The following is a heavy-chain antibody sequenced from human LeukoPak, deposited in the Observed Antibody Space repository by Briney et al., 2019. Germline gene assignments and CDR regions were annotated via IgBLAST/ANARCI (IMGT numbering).Heavy chain of an antibody. CDR1: GYTFTRSG. D-gene: IGHD3-22*01. Sequence: GAPVKVSCKASGYTFTRSGVSWGPQAPGHRLEGMGWISAYNGKTNYAQKLQGRDTIITDTSKSTAHLELRSLRSDDTAVYYCARDSVAYYYDSSGYMPAFDIWGQGTMVTVSS. CDR3: ARDSVAYYYDSSGYMPAFDI. CDR2: ISAYNGKT. J-gene: IGHJ3*02. V-gene: IGHV1-18*01.